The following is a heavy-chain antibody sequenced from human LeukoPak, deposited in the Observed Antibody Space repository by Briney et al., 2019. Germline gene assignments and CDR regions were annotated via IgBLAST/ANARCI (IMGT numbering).Heavy chain of an antibody. CDR3: AKHYMGSSYNHGLDC. Sequence: SETLSLTCTVSGGSISSNDYYWGWIRQPPGKGLEWIGSIYYSGRAYYNPSLKSRVTISVDTSKNQFSLKLSSVTAADTAIYYCAKHYMGSSYNHGLDCWGQGTLVTVSS. V-gene: IGHV4-39*01. CDR1: GGSISSNDYY. J-gene: IGHJ4*02. CDR2: IYYSGRA. D-gene: IGHD3-10*01.